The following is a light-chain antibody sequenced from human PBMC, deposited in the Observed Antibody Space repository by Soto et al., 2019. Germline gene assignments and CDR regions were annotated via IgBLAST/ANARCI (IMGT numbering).Light chain of an antibody. J-gene: IGLJ2*01. CDR1: TGGVTSGHY. V-gene: IGLV7-46*01. CDR2: DTS. Sequence: QAVVTQEPSLTVSPGGTVTLTCGSSTGGVTSGHYPHWFQKKPGQAPRSLINDTSNKHSWTPARFSGSLLGSKAALTLSGAQPEDEAEYSCFLAYNDARVFGGGTKLTVL. CDR3: FLAYNDARV.